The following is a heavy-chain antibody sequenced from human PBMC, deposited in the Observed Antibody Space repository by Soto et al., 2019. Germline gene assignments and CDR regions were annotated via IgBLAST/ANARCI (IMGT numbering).Heavy chain of an antibody. D-gene: IGHD3-3*01. J-gene: IGHJ5*02. V-gene: IGHV3-23*01. Sequence: GGSLRLSCAASGFTFSSYAMSWVRQAPGKGLEWVSAISGSGGSTYYADSVKGRFTISRDNSKNTLYLQMNSLRAEDTAVYYCAKDPRSLSYYDFWSGSNWFDPWGQGTLLTVSS. CDR3: AKDPRSLSYYDFWSGSNWFDP. CDR2: ISGSGGST. CDR1: GFTFSSYA.